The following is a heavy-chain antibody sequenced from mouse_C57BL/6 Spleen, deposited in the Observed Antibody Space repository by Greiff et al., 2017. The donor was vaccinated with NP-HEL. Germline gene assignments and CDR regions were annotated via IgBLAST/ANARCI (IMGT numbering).Heavy chain of an antibody. CDR2: IDPEDGET. CDR1: GFNIKDYY. V-gene: IGHV14-2*01. Sequence: EVKLVESGAELVKPGASVKLSCTASGFNIKDYYMHWVKQRTEQGLEWIGRIDPEDGETKYAPKFQGKATITADTSSNTAYLQLSSLTSEDTAVYYCARRGDFTTVVAIRPYWYFDVWGTGTTVTVSS. J-gene: IGHJ1*03. D-gene: IGHD1-1*01. CDR3: ARRGDFTTVVAIRPYWYFDV.